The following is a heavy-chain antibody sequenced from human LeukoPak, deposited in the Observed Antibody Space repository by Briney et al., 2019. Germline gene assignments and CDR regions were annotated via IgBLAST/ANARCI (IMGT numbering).Heavy chain of an antibody. D-gene: IGHD3-3*01. CDR2: IWYDGSNK. CDR1: GFTFSSYG. J-gene: IGHJ6*02. CDR3: ARRHHDFWSGYYSYGMDV. Sequence: GGSLILSCAASGFTFSSYGMHWVRQAPGKGLEMVAVIWYDGSNKYYADSVKGRFTISRDNSKNTLYLQMNSLRADDTAEYYCARRHHDFWSGYYSYGMDVWGLGTTVTVSS. V-gene: IGHV3-33*01.